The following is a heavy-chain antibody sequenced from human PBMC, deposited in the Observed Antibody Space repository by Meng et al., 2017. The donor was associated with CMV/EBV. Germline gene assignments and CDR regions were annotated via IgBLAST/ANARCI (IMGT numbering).Heavy chain of an antibody. Sequence: GGSLRLSCAASGFTFNTYAMHWVRQAPGKGLEWVAVISYDGSNKYTADSVKGRFTISRDNAKNTLYLQMNSLRAEDTAVYYCARDLPYCSSTSCYSTWYYYYGMDVWGQGTTVTVSS. CDR2: ISYDGSNK. V-gene: IGHV3-30*04. CDR3: ARDLPYCSSTSCYSTWYYYYGMDV. J-gene: IGHJ6*02. D-gene: IGHD2-2*02. CDR1: GFTFNTYA.